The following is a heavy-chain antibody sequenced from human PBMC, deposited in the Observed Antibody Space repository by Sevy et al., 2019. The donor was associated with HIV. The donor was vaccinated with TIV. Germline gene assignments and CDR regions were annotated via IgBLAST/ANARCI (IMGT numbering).Heavy chain of an antibody. Sequence: GGSLRLSCAASGFTFSSYGMHWVRQAPGKGLEWVAVIWYDGSNKYYADSVKGRFTISRDNSKNTLYLQMNSLRAEDTAVYYCARELVAVAANAEYFQHWGQGTLVTVSS. D-gene: IGHD6-19*01. CDR2: IWYDGSNK. J-gene: IGHJ1*01. CDR3: ARELVAVAANAEYFQH. V-gene: IGHV3-33*01. CDR1: GFTFSSYG.